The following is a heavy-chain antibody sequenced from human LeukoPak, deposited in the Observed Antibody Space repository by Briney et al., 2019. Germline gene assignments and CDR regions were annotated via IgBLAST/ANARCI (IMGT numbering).Heavy chain of an antibody. CDR3: ARDYRTLWFNYFDY. V-gene: IGHV7-4-1*02. D-gene: IGHD3/OR15-3a*01. J-gene: IGHJ4*02. Sequence: ASVKVSCKASGYTFTSYYMHWVRQAPGQGLEWMGWINTNTGNPTYAQGFTGRFVFSLDTSVSTAYLQISSLKAEDTAVYYCARDYRTLWFNYFDYWGQGTLVTVSS. CDR2: INTNTGNP. CDR1: GYTFTSYY.